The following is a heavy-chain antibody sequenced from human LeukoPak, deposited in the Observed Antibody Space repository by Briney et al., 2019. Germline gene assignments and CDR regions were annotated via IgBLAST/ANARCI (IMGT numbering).Heavy chain of an antibody. Sequence: SETLSLTCAVSGGSVSGYYWGWIRQPPGRGLEWIGYVYYSGSTNYNPSFKSRITISVDTSRNQFSLQLSSVTAADTAVYYCAGIHRYCSGGACYVLDNWGQGTLVAVSS. V-gene: IGHV4-59*02. CDR1: GGSVSGYY. J-gene: IGHJ4*02. CDR2: VYYSGST. CDR3: AGIHRYCSGGACYVLDN. D-gene: IGHD2-15*01.